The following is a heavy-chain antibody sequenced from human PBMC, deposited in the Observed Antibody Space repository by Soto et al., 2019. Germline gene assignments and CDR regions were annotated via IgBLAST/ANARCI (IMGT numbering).Heavy chain of an antibody. D-gene: IGHD3-22*01. V-gene: IGHV4-30-4*01. Sequence: SETLSLTCTVSGGSISSGDYYWSWIRQPPGKGLEWIGYIYYSGSTYHNPSLKSRINISLDTSKNQFSLKLSSVTAADTALYYCATVPTYYYDRSGYANAFDIWGQGTLVTVSS. CDR3: ATVPTYYYDRSGYANAFDI. J-gene: IGHJ3*02. CDR2: IYYSGST. CDR1: GGSISSGDYY.